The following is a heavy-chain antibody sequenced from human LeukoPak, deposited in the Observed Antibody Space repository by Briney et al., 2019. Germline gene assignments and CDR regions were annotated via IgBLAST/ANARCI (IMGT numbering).Heavy chain of an antibody. J-gene: IGHJ4*02. D-gene: IGHD1-26*01. CDR2: ISYSGNI. Sequence: SETLSLTCTVSGASINTHYWIWIRQPPGKGLEWIDYISYSGNIDYNPSLKSRVTISVDTFKNQRSLEMTSVTAADTAVYYCARAGGDTTSSQDLDFWGQGTLVTVSS. CDR1: GASINTHY. V-gene: IGHV4-59*11. CDR3: ARAGGDTTSSQDLDF.